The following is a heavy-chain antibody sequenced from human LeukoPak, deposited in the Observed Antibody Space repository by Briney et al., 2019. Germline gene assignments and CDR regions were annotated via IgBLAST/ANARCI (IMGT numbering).Heavy chain of an antibody. CDR3: AREGIAAASDYTYYYYYYMDV. D-gene: IGHD6-13*01. Sequence: ASVKVSCKASGYTFTGYYMHWVRQAPGQGLEWMGWINPNSGGTNYAQKFQGRVTITRDTSASTAYMELSSLRSEDMAVYYCAREGIAAASDYTYYYYYYMDVWGKGTTVTVSS. J-gene: IGHJ6*03. V-gene: IGHV1-2*02. CDR1: GYTFTGYY. CDR2: INPNSGGT.